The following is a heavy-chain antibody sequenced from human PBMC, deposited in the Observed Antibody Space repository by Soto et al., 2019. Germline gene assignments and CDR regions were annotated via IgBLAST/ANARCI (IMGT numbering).Heavy chain of an antibody. D-gene: IGHD6-19*01. CDR3: GGGLHRSGIGVATSFDY. Sequence: QVQLVQSGAEVAKPGSSVKVSCKASGGTFSRSPISWVRQVPGQGLEWMGAIIPLSGTVNYAQKFQGTVTITADKSKSTAYMELSSLKSEDTAVYYCGGGLHRSGIGVATSFDYWGQGTLVNVSS. J-gene: IGHJ4*02. V-gene: IGHV1-69*06. CDR1: GGTFSRSP. CDR2: IIPLSGTV.